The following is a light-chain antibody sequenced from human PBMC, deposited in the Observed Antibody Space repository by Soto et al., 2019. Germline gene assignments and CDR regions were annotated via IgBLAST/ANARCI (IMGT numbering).Light chain of an antibody. CDR3: SSYTSSNTRWV. CDR1: SSDVGGYNY. J-gene: IGLJ3*02. V-gene: IGLV2-14*01. Sequence: QSVLTQPASVSESPGQSITISCTGTSSDVGGYNYVSWYQQHPGKAPKLMIYEVSYRPSGVSNRFSGSKSGNTASLTISGLQAEDEADYYYSSYTSSNTRWVFGGGTKLTVL. CDR2: EVS.